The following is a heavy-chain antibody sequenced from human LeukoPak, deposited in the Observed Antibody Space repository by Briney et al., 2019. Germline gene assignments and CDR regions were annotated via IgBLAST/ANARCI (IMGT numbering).Heavy chain of an antibody. CDR1: GFTFTTYW. D-gene: IGHD5-18*01. V-gene: IGHV3-7*03. CDR3: AKEGLQDYYYMDV. Sequence: PGESLRLSCAASGFTFTTYWMSWVRQAPGKGLEWVANIKQDGTERYYVDSVKGRFTISRDNSKNSLYLQMNSLRTEDTALYYCAKEGLQDYYYMDVWGKGTTVTVSS. CDR2: IKQDGTER. J-gene: IGHJ6*03.